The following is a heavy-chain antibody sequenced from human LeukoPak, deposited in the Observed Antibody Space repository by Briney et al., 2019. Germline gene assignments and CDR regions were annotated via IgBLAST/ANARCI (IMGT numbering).Heavy chain of an antibody. D-gene: IGHD7-27*01. Sequence: PSETLSLTCTVSGGSISSYYWSWIRQPPGKGLEWIGYIYYSGSTNYNPSLKSRVTISVDTSKNQFSLKLSSVTAADTAVYYCARSNWGNYYYMDVWGKGTTVTVSS. CDR1: GGSISSYY. J-gene: IGHJ6*03. CDR3: ARSNWGNYYYMDV. CDR2: IYYSGST. V-gene: IGHV4-59*01.